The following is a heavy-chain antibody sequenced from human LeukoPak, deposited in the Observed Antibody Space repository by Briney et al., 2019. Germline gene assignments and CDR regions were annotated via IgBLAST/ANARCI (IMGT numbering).Heavy chain of an antibody. CDR1: GFTFSSYA. CDR3: ARAPPIAAAGTSSWFDP. CDR2: ISGSGGST. Sequence: GGSLRLSCAASGFTFSSYAMSWVRQAPGKGLEWVSAISGSGGSTYYADSVKGRFTISRDNSKNTLYLQMNSLRAEDTAVYYCARAPPIAAAGTSSWFDPWGQGTLVTVSS. D-gene: IGHD6-13*01. J-gene: IGHJ5*02. V-gene: IGHV3-23*01.